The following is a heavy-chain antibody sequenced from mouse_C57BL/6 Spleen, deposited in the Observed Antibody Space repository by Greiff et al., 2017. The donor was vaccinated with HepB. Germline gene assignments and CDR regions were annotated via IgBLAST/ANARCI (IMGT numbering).Heavy chain of an antibody. CDR3: ALYDSSSYWYFDV. V-gene: IGHV1-61*01. CDR2: IYPSDSET. CDR1: GYTFTSYW. J-gene: IGHJ1*03. D-gene: IGHD1-1*01. Sequence: QVQLQQPGAELVRPGSSVKLSCKASGYTFTSYWMDWVKQRPGQGLEWIGNIYPSDSETHYNQKFKDKATLTVDKSSSTAYMQLSSLTSEDSAVYYCALYDSSSYWYFDVWGTGTTVTVSS.